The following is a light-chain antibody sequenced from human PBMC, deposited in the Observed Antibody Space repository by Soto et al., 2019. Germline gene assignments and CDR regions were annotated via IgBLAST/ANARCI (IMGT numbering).Light chain of an antibody. CDR2: DTF. Sequence: QAVVTQEPSLTVSPGETVTLTCGSSTGAVTSGHYPYWFQQKPGQAPKTLIYDTFNTHSWTPARFSGSLLGGKAALTLSGAQPEDEAVYFCLLSYNTVVIFGGGTKVTVL. CDR3: LLSYNTVVI. J-gene: IGLJ2*01. V-gene: IGLV7-46*01. CDR1: TGAVTSGHY.